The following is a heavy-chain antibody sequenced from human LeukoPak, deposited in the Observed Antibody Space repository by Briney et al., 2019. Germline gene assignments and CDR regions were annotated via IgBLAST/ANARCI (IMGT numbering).Heavy chain of an antibody. CDR2: IKQDGSEK. J-gene: IGHJ4*02. Sequence: PGGSLRLSCAASGFTFSSYWMSWVRQAPGKGLEWVANIKQDGSEKYYVDSVKGRFTISRDNAKNSLYLQMNSLRAEDTAVYYCARSPGSIAAAGTGDYWGQGTLVTVSS. CDR1: GFTFSSYW. CDR3: ARSPGSIAAAGTGDY. V-gene: IGHV3-7*01. D-gene: IGHD6-13*01.